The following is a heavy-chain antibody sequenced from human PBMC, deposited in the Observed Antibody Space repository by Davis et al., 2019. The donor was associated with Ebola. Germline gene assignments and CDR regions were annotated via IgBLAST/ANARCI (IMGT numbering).Heavy chain of an antibody. J-gene: IGHJ4*02. CDR1: GYTFTGYY. CDR2: MNPNSGGT. V-gene: IGHV1-2*02. Sequence: ASVKVSCKASGYTFTGYYMHWVRQAPGQGLEWMGWMNPNSGGTNYAQKFQGRVTMTRDTSISTAYMELSRLRSDDTAVYYCARDGSTSNQKSGELDYWGQGPLVTVSS. CDR3: ARDGSTSNQKSGELDY. D-gene: IGHD7-27*01.